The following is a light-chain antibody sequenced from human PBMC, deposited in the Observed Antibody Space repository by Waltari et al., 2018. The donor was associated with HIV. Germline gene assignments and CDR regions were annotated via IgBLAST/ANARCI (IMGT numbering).Light chain of an antibody. Sequence: QSALTQPPSVSGSLAQSVTIPCTATSSDIGAYNRVSWYQQSPGTAPKLRIYEVTHRPSGVPVRFSGSKSGNTASLTISGLQADDEADYYCSSYTTSSTWVFGGGTKLTVL. J-gene: IGLJ3*02. CDR2: EVT. CDR1: SSDIGAYNR. V-gene: IGLV2-18*02. CDR3: SSYTTSSTWV.